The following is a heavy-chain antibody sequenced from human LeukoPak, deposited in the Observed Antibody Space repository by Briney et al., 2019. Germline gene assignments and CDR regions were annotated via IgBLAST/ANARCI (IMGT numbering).Heavy chain of an antibody. CDR1: GYTFTSYG. D-gene: IGHD5-18*01. V-gene: IGHV1-18*01. J-gene: IGHJ5*02. CDR2: ISAYNCNT. CDR3: ARSHRQLWLNNPYNWFDP. Sequence: GASVKVSCKESGYTFTSYGIRGVRQAPGQGGEGMGWISAYNCNTTYAQKLHGRVTMSTDTSTTTAYIELRRLRSDDTAVYYCARSHRQLWLNNPYNWFDPWGQGTLVTVSS.